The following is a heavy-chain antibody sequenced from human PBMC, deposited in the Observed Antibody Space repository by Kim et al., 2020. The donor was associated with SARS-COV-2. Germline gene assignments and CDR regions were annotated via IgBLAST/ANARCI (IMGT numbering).Heavy chain of an antibody. CDR3: AREAPWRYCSSTSCHPGV. Sequence: GGSLRPSCAASGFTFSSYSMNWVRQAPGKGLEWVSSISSSSSYIYYADSVKGRFTISRDNAKNSLYLQMNSLRAEDTAVYYCAREAPWRYCSSTSCHPGVWGQGTTVPVSS. D-gene: IGHD2-2*01. CDR1: GFTFSSYS. J-gene: IGHJ6*02. CDR2: ISSSSSYI. V-gene: IGHV3-21*01.